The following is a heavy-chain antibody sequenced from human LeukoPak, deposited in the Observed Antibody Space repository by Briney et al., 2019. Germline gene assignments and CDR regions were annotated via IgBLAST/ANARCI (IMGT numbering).Heavy chain of an antibody. CDR1: GYTFTSYD. V-gene: IGHV1-8*03. D-gene: IGHD3-10*01. CDR2: MNPNSGNT. J-gene: IGHJ5*02. CDR3: ARLSNGEVRGVLNWFDP. Sequence: ASVKVSCKASGYTFTSYDINWVRQATGQGLEWMGWMNPNSGNTGYAQKFQGRVTITRNTSISTACMELSSLRSEDTAVYYCARLSNGEVRGVLNWFDPWGQGTLVTVSS.